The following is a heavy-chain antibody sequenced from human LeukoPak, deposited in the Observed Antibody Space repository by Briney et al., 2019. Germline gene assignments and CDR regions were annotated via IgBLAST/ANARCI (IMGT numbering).Heavy chain of an antibody. D-gene: IGHD3-22*01. Sequence: PGGSLRLSCAASGFTFSSYSMNWVRQAPGKGLEWVSSISSSSSYIYYADSVKSRFTISRDNAKNSLYLQMNSLRAEDTAVYYCARWNYLYYYDSSGYYHYWGQGTLVTVSS. CDR3: ARWNYLYYYDSSGYYHY. V-gene: IGHV3-21*01. CDR2: ISSSSSYI. CDR1: GFTFSSYS. J-gene: IGHJ4*02.